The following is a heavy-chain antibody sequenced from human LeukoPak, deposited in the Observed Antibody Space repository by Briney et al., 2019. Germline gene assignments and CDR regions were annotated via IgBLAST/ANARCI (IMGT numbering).Heavy chain of an antibody. CDR3: ARQTAMGRSGDY. D-gene: IGHD5-18*01. CDR1: GYSFTSYW. J-gene: IGHJ4*02. CDR2: IDPSDSET. V-gene: IGHV5-51*01. Sequence: GESLNISCKASGYSFTSYWIGWVRQMPGKGLEWMGIIDPSDSETRYTPSFQGQVTVSVDKSLTTADLQWKRLQASDTGMYYCARQTAMGRSGDYWGQGTLVPVSS.